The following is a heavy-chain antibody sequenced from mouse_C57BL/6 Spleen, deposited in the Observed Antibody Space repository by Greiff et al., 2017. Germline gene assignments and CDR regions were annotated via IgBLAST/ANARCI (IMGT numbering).Heavy chain of an antibody. D-gene: IGHD1-1*01. Sequence: VQLQQSGPELVKPGASVKISCKASGYSFTDYNMNWVKQSNGKSLEWIGVINPNYGPTSSNQKFKGTATLTVDQSSSTAYMQLNSLTSEDSAVYYWARSTHYYGSSYDAMDYWGQGTSGTGAS. CDR2: INPNYGPT. J-gene: IGHJ4*01. CDR1: GYSFTDYN. CDR3: ARSTHYYGSSYDAMDY. V-gene: IGHV1-39*01.